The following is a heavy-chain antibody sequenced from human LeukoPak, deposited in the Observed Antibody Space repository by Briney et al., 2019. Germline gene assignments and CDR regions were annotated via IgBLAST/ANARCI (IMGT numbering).Heavy chain of an antibody. CDR3: ASAGGYVSSYYYYGMDV. CDR1: GGTFSSYA. D-gene: IGHD5-12*01. CDR2: IIPIFGTA. V-gene: IGHV1-69*13. J-gene: IGHJ6*02. Sequence: EASVKVSCKASGGTFSSYAISWVRQDPGQGLEWMGGIIPIFGTANYAQKFQGRVTITADESTSTAYMELSSLRSEDTAVYYCASAGGYVSSYYYYGMDVWGQGTTVTVSS.